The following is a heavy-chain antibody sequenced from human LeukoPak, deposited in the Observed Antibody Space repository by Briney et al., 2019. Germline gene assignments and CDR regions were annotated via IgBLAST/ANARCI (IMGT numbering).Heavy chain of an antibody. D-gene: IGHD3-22*01. CDR3: AKDNSYESSGYYSGFDY. V-gene: IGHV3-9*01. Sequence: PGGSLRLSCAASGFTFDDYAMHWVRQAPGKGLEWVSGISWNSGSIGYADSVKGRFTISRDNAKNSLYLQMNSLRAEDTAVYYCAKDNSYESSGYYSGFDYWGQGTLVTVSS. CDR1: GFTFDDYA. J-gene: IGHJ4*02. CDR2: ISWNSGSI.